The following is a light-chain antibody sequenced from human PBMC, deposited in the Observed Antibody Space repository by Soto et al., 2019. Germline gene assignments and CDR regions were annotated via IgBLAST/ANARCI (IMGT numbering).Light chain of an antibody. V-gene: IGLV1-40*01. Sequence: QSALTQPPSVSGAPGQRVAISCTGSSSNIGAGYDVHWYQQLPGTAPKLLIFDNSNRPSGVPDRFSGSKSGTSASLAIAGLQAEDEADYYCQSYGSSLSGVVFGGGTKVTVL. CDR1: SSNIGAGYD. CDR3: QSYGSSLSGVV. J-gene: IGLJ2*01. CDR2: DNS.